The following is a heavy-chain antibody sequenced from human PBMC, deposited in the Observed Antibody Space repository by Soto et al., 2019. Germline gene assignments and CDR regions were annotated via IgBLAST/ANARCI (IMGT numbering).Heavy chain of an antibody. CDR2: IYYSGST. D-gene: IGHD1-26*01. CDR1: SGSISSSAYH. V-gene: IGHV4-61*05. J-gene: IGHJ4*02. Sequence: SETLSLTCTVSSGSISSSAYHWAWIRQPPGKGLEWIGCIYYSGSTNYNPSLKSRVTISVDTSKNQFSLKLSSVTAADTAVYYCARQYGGSYADYWGQGTLVTVSS. CDR3: ARQYGGSYADY.